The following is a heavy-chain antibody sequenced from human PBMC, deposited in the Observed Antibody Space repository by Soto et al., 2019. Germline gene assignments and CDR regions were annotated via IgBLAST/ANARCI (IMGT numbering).Heavy chain of an antibody. CDR3: ARDPYVEMATIKGHDAFDI. CDR2: ISYDGSNK. V-gene: IGHV3-30-3*01. D-gene: IGHD5-12*01. Sequence: QVQLVESGGGVVQPGRSLRLSCAASGFTFSSYAMHWVRQAPGKGLEWVAVISYDGSNKYYADSVKGRFTISRDNSKNTLDLQMNSLRAEDTAVYYCARDPYVEMATIKGHDAFDIWGQGTMVTVSS. CDR1: GFTFSSYA. J-gene: IGHJ3*02.